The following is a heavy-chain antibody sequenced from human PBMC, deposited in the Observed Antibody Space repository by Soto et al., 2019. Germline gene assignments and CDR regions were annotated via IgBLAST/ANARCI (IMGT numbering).Heavy chain of an antibody. CDR3: ASAVGGSYRYSLDY. J-gene: IGHJ4*02. V-gene: IGHV4-30-4*01. D-gene: IGHD3-16*02. Sequence: LSLTCTVSGGSISSGDYYWSWIRQPPGKGLEWIGYIYYSGSTYYNPSLKSRVTISVDTSKNQFSLKLSSVTAADTAVYYCASAVGGSYRYSLDYWGQGTLVTVS. CDR1: GGSISSGDYY. CDR2: IYYSGST.